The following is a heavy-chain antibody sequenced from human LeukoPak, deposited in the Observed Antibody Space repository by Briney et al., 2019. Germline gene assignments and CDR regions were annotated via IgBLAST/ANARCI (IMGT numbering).Heavy chain of an antibody. CDR2: IYYSGST. Sequence: PSQTLSLTCTVSGGSISSSTYYWGWIRQPPGKGLEWIGSIYYSGSTYYNPSLKSRVTISVDTSKTQFSLKLSSVTAADTAVYYCARHRGIVGAIFYWGQGTLVTVSS. J-gene: IGHJ4*02. D-gene: IGHD1-26*01. V-gene: IGHV4-39*01. CDR3: ARHRGIVGAIFY. CDR1: GGSISSSTYY.